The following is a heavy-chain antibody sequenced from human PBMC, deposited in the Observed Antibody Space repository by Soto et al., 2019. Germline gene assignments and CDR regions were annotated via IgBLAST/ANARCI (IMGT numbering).Heavy chain of an antibody. V-gene: IGHV6-1*01. J-gene: IGHJ1*01. CDR3: ARDLSGFFQH. D-gene: IGHD3-3*02. CDR2: TYYRSKWYN. Sequence: SQTLSLTCAISGDSVFSNSAAWNWIRQSPSRGLEWLGRTYYRSKWYNDYAGSVRSRITINPDTSKNQFSLHLNSVTPDDTAVYYCARDLSGFFQHWGLGTLLTVSS. CDR1: GDSVFSNSAA.